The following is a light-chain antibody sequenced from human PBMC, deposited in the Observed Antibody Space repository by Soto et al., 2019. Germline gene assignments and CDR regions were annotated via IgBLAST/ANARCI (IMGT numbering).Light chain of an antibody. J-gene: IGLJ1*01. CDR2: DVS. CDR1: SSDVGGYNY. V-gene: IGLV2-14*01. Sequence: QSALTQPASVSGSPGQSITISCTGTSSDVGGYNYVSWYQQHPVKAPKLMIYDVSNRPSGVSNRFSGSKSGNTASLTISGLQAEDEADYYCSSYTSSSTDVFGTGTKLTVL. CDR3: SSYTSSSTDV.